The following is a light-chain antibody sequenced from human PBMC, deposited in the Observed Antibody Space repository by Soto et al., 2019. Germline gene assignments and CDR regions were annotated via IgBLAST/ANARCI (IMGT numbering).Light chain of an antibody. CDR2: EVT. CDR3: SAYAGSNTHVV. V-gene: IGLV2-8*01. CDR1: SSDVGAYNY. Sequence: QSVLTQPPSASGSPGQSVTISCTGTSSDVGAYNYVSWYQQHPGKAPKLMIYEVTKRPSGVPDRFSGYKSGNTASLTVSGLQAEDEADYYCSAYAGSNTHVVFGGGTKLTVL. J-gene: IGLJ2*01.